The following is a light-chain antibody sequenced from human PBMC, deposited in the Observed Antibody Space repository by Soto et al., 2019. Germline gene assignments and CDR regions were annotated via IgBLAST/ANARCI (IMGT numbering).Light chain of an antibody. CDR1: SSDVGGYNY. J-gene: IGLJ3*02. CDR3: SSYTSSSTPS. CDR2: DVS. Sequence: QSALTQPASVSGSPGQSITISCTGTSSDVGGYNYVSWYQQHPGKAPKLMIYDVSNRPSGVSNRFSGSKSGNTASLTISGLQAEDEADYDCSSYTSSSTPSFGGGTKVTVL. V-gene: IGLV2-14*01.